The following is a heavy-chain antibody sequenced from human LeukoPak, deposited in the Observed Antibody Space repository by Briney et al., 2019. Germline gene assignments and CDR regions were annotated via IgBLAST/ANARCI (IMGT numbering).Heavy chain of an antibody. D-gene: IGHD3-3*01. J-gene: IGHJ6*03. CDR1: GGTFSSYA. Sequence: SVKVSCKAPGGTFSSYAISWVRQAPGQGLERMGRIIPIFGTANYAQKFQGRVTITTDESTSTAYMELSSLRSEDTAVYYCAREAAPTIFGVVIPHMDVWGKGTTVTVSS. CDR2: IIPIFGTA. V-gene: IGHV1-69*05. CDR3: AREAAPTIFGVVIPHMDV.